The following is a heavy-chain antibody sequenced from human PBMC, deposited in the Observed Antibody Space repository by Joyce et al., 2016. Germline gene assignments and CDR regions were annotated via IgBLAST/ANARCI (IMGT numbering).Heavy chain of an antibody. CDR1: GFTFRGHA. CDR3: ARGSLGYYGSGRSMDV. Sequence: VQVVESGGGVVQPGRSMRLSCAASGFTFRGHAMHWVRPAPGKGLEWLTVISHDENNKYYADSGKGLFTISRGNSENTVYLQMNRLRTDETAVYYCARGSLGYYGSGRSMDVWGQGTTVIVSS. J-gene: IGHJ6*02. V-gene: IGHV3-30*04. CDR2: ISHDENNK. D-gene: IGHD3-10*01.